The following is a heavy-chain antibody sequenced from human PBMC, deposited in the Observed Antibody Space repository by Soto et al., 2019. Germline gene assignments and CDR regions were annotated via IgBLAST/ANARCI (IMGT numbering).Heavy chain of an antibody. CDR1: GFTFSSYA. J-gene: IGHJ4*02. CDR2: ISGSGDST. Sequence: EVPLLESGGGLVQPGGSLRLSCAASGFTFSSYAMRWVRQAPGKGLEWVSAISGSGDSTYYADSGKGRFTISRDNSKNTLYLQMNSLRAEDTAVYYCARRGSGSYYDYWGQGTLVTVSS. V-gene: IGHV3-23*01. CDR3: ARRGSGSYYDY. D-gene: IGHD1-26*01.